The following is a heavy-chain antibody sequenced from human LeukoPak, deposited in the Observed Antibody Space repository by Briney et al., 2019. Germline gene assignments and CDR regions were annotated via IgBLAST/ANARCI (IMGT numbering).Heavy chain of an antibody. Sequence: GESLKISCKGSGYRFTDYWIGWVRQMPGKSLEWMGTIYPGDSDTTYSPSLQGQVTISADKSISTAYLQWNSLKASDTAMYFCARQTSSSSRVDFWGQGTLVTVSS. CDR2: IYPGDSDT. V-gene: IGHV5-51*01. CDR3: ARQTSSSSRVDF. D-gene: IGHD6-6*01. J-gene: IGHJ4*02. CDR1: GYRFTDYW.